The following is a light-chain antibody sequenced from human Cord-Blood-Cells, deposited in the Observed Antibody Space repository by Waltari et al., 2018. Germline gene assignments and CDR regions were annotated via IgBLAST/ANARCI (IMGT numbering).Light chain of an antibody. V-gene: IGKV1-33*01. Sequence: DIQMTQSPSYLSASVGDRVTITCQESQDSSNYLNWYQQKPGKAPKLLIYDASNLETGVPSRVSGSGSGTDFTFTISSLQPEDIATYYCQQYDNLYTFGQGTKLEIK. CDR2: DAS. CDR1: QDSSNY. CDR3: QQYDNLYT. J-gene: IGKJ2*01.